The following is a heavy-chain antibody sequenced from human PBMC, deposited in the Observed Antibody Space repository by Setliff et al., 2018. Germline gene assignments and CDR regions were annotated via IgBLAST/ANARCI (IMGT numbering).Heavy chain of an antibody. CDR1: GLTFSSYE. J-gene: IGHJ4*02. Sequence: GGSLRLSCGVFGLTFSSYEMIWVRQAPGKGLEWVSYISDSGSTKYYADSVKGRFTISQDNAKNSLFLQMNSLRTGDTAVYYCAPKGRGELRAEFWGQGTLVTVSS. V-gene: IGHV3-48*03. D-gene: IGHD1-7*01. CDR2: ISDSGSTK. CDR3: APKGRGELRAEF.